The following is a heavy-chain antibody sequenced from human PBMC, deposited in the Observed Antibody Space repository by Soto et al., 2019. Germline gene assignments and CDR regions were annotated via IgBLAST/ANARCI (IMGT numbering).Heavy chain of an antibody. D-gene: IGHD2-15*01. Sequence: QVQLQESGPGLMKPSETLSLICTVSGGSMSGYHWTWIRQSPGKEMEFIGSVFDSGSTKSNPSLRSRVAISMDASKRQFSLTLSSVTAADTAVYYCASCLNSAGSCLRFLRWGQGTQVTVSS. CDR1: GGSMSGYH. J-gene: IGHJ1*01. CDR2: VFDSGST. V-gene: IGHV4-59*12. CDR3: ASCLNSAGSCLRFLR.